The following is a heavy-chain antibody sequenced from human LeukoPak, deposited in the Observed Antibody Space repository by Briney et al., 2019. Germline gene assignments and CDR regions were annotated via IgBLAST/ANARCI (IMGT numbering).Heavy chain of an antibody. D-gene: IGHD2-2*01. Sequence: PSETLSLTCTASGGSISSSSYYWGWIRQPPGKGLEWIGTIYYSGSTYYNPSLKSRVTISVDTSKNQFSLKLSSVTAADTAVYYCARRPVIYCSSTSCYAGAFDIWGQGTMVTVSS. CDR2: IYYSGST. V-gene: IGHV4-39*01. J-gene: IGHJ3*02. CDR1: GGSISSSSYY. CDR3: ARRPVIYCSSTSCYAGAFDI.